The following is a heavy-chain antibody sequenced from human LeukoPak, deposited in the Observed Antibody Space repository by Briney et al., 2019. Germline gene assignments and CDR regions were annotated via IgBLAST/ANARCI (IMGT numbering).Heavy chain of an antibody. V-gene: IGHV4-31*03. Sequence: SQTLSLTCTVSGGSISSGGYYCSWIRQHPGKGLEWIGNIYYSGTTYYKPSLKSRVTISVDTSKNQFSLKLSSVTAADTAVYDCARGGVQLVLARDWGQGTLVSVSS. J-gene: IGHJ4*02. CDR3: ARGGVQLVLARD. CDR1: GGSISSGGYY. CDR2: IYYSGTT. D-gene: IGHD5-18*01.